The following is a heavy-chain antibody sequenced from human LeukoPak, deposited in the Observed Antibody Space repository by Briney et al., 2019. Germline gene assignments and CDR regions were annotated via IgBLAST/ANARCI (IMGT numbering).Heavy chain of an antibody. CDR3: ARYLDKYSTGWGGAPFDY. J-gene: IGHJ4*02. D-gene: IGHD3/OR15-3a*01. V-gene: IGHV3-66*01. CDR2: IYSGGDT. CDR1: GFAVSFNY. Sequence: GGSLRLSCAASGFAVSFNYMSWVRQAPGKGLEWVSVIYSGGDTYYADSVKGRFTFSRDTSKNILYLQMDTLRAEDTAVYYCARYLDKYSTGWGGAPFDYWGQGTLATVSS.